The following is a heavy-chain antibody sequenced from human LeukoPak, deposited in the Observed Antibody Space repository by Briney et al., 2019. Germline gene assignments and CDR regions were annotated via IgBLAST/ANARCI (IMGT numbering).Heavy chain of an antibody. D-gene: IGHD3-16*01. V-gene: IGHV1-2*02. CDR1: GYTFTGYY. CDR3: ARTSVTRAGGDWFDP. Sequence: GASVKVSCKASGYTFTGYYMHWVRQAPGQGLEWMGWINPNSGGTNYAQKFQGRVTMTRDTSISTAYMELSRLRSDDTAVYYCARTSVTRAGGDWFDPWGQGTLVTVSS. J-gene: IGHJ5*02. CDR2: INPNSGGT.